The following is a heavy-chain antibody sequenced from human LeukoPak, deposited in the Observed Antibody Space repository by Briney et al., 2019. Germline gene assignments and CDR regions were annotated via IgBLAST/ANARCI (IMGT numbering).Heavy chain of an antibody. D-gene: IGHD3-10*02. CDR2: ISSSGSTI. CDR3: AELAITMIGGV. CDR1: GFTFSSYT. J-gene: IGHJ6*04. Sequence: GGSLRLSCAASGFTFSSYTMNWVRQAPGKGLEWVSYISSSGSTIYYADSVKGRFTISRDNAKNSLYLQMNSLRAEDTAVYYSAELAITMIGGVWGKGTTVTISS. V-gene: IGHV3-48*03.